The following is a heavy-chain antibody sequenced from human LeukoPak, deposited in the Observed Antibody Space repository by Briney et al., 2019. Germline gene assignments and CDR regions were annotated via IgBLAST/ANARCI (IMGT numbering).Heavy chain of an antibody. J-gene: IGHJ4*02. CDR1: GFTFSNYG. CDR2: IHFDGSDK. Sequence: GGSLRLSCAASGFTFSNYGMHWIRHAPGKGLDWVACIHFDGSDKYYADSVKGRFTISRDNSKNTLYLQMNSLRFEDTAVYYCTKVTSGGWGQGTLVTVSS. V-gene: IGHV3-30*02. CDR3: TKVTSGG. D-gene: IGHD3-10*01.